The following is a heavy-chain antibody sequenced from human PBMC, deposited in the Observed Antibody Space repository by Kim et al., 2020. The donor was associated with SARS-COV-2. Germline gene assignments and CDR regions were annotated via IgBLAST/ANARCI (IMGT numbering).Heavy chain of an antibody. V-gene: IGHV1-69*08. CDR2: ITVMYDSV. CDR1: GRTFSSYT. Sequence: SVKVSCKASGRTFSSYTISWVRQAPGQGLAWMGTITVMYDSVNYAQKFQGRVTLTADKSTNTAYMELRSLRSEDTAVYYCARTYSDNWYDNRGWFDSWGQGTLVIVSS. D-gene: IGHD1-1*01. CDR3: ARTYSDNWYDNRGWFDS. J-gene: IGHJ5*01.